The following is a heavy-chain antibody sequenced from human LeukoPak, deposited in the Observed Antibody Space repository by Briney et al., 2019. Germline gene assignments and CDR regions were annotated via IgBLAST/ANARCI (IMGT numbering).Heavy chain of an antibody. D-gene: IGHD3-10*01. CDR2: IHYSGST. J-gene: IGHJ4*02. Sequence: SETLSLTCSVSGGSISSNTYYWVWIRQPPGKGLEWIGSIHYSGSTFYTPSLKSRVTISVDTSKNQFSLKLSSVTAADTAVYYCASVTGSADLDYWGQGTLVTVSS. CDR1: GGSISSNTYY. V-gene: IGHV4-39*07. CDR3: ASVTGSADLDY.